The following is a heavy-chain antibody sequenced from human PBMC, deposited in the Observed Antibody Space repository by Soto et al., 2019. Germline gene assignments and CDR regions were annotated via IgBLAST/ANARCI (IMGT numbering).Heavy chain of an antibody. J-gene: IGHJ3*02. CDR1: GGSISSGGYY. D-gene: IGHD3-10*01. V-gene: IGHV4-31*03. CDR3: ARDGGITMVRGVIEFAFDI. CDR2: IYYSGST. Sequence: QVQLQESGPGLVKPSQTLSLTCTVSGGSISSGGYYWSWIRQHPGKGLEWIGYIYYSGSTYYNPSPKSRVTISVDTSKNQFSLKLSSVTAADTAVYYCARDGGITMVRGVIEFAFDIWGQGTMVTVSS.